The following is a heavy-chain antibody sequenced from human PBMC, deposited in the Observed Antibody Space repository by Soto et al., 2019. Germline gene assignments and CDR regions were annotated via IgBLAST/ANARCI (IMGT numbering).Heavy chain of an antibody. V-gene: IGHV3-23*01. CDR2: INLSGKTT. Sequence: GAPRLSRAASGFSFKDFSINWVRQAPGKGLEWVSVINLSGKTTCYRDSVKGRFTISKDKSMKAVYLQMNSLRVEDTAIYYCAKDRVPDGIYSFDYWGQGVLVTVSS. J-gene: IGHJ4*02. CDR3: AKDRVPDGIYSFDY. CDR1: GFSFKDFS. D-gene: IGHD2-15*01.